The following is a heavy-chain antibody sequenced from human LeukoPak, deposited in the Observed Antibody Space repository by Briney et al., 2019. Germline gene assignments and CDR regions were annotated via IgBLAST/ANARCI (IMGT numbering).Heavy chain of an antibody. V-gene: IGHV4-59*11. D-gene: IGHD2-2*01. CDR2: ISHSGSA. CDR3: ARDLRAAPVRAFDP. CDR1: GGSISGHF. J-gene: IGHJ5*02. Sequence: PSETLSLTCNVSGGSISGHFWSWNRPSPGKGLGWIGYISHSGSANYNPSLESRATIALDTSKNQFSLRLRSVTAADTAIYYCARDLRAAPVRAFDPWGQGAPVTVS.